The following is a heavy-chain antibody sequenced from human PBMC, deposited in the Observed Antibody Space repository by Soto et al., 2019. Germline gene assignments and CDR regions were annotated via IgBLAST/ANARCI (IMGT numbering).Heavy chain of an antibody. D-gene: IGHD2-15*01. CDR1: GYTFTSYY. J-gene: IGHJ6*02. CDR2: INPKGGGT. CDR3: ARDWPEPYCSGGSCPMDV. Sequence: GASVKVSCKASGYTFTSYYMHWVRQAPGQGLEWMGRINPKGGGTNYAQKFQGWVTMTRDTSISTAYMELSRLRSDDTAVYYCARDWPEPYCSGGSCPMDVWGQGTTVTVSS. V-gene: IGHV1-2*04.